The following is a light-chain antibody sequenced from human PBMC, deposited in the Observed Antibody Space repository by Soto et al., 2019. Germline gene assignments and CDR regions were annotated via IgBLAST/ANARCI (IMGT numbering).Light chain of an antibody. CDR1: QSISSY. Sequence: DIQMTQSPSSLSASVGDRVTITCRASQSISSYLNWYQQKPGKDPKLLIYAASSLQSGVPSRFSGSGSGTDFTLTISSLQTEDFATYECQQSYSTPWTFGQGTKLDIK. CDR2: AAS. CDR3: QQSYSTPWT. J-gene: IGKJ1*01. V-gene: IGKV1-39*01.